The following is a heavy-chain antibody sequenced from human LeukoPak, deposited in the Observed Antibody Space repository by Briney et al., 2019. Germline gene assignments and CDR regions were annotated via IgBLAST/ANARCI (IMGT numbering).Heavy chain of an antibody. Sequence: GESLKISCKGSGYSFTSYWIGWVRQMPGKGLEWMGIIYPGDSDTRYSPSFQGQVTISADKSISTAYLQWSSPKASDTAMYYCARQGRPTYYYDSSGYYRLGNWFDPWGQGTLVTVSS. D-gene: IGHD3-22*01. CDR2: IYPGDSDT. J-gene: IGHJ5*02. V-gene: IGHV5-51*01. CDR3: ARQGRPTYYYDSSGYYRLGNWFDP. CDR1: GYSFTSYW.